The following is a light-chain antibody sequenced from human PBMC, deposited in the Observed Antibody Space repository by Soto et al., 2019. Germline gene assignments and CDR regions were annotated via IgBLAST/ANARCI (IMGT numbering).Light chain of an antibody. Sequence: QTVVTXEPSLTVSPGGXXTXXXXXXXXXXASDNYATWLQQKPGQAPRALIYSTSNKHSWTPARFSGSLFGGRATLTLSGVQPEDEADYYCLLHYGGAQVWMFGGGTKLTVL. CDR1: XXXXASDNY. V-gene: IGLV7-43*01. CDR3: LLHYGGAQVWM. CDR2: STS. J-gene: IGLJ3*02.